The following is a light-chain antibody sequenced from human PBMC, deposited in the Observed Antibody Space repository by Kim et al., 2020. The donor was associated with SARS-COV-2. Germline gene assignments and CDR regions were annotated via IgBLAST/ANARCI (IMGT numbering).Light chain of an antibody. CDR1: RSVSSH. V-gene: IGKV3-15*01. Sequence: VARRQSATSSCRAIRSVSSHVGWYQQNPGPAPRIRIYGASARATSNPARFSGSWYRKDVTLTISSMQSEECAVRYCQQYKNWPLTFGEGTKVEI. J-gene: IGKJ4*01. CDR2: GAS. CDR3: QQYKNWPLT.